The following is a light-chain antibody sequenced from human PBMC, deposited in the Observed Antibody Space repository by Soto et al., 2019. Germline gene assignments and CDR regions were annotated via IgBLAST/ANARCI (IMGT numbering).Light chain of an antibody. Sequence: EIVMTQSPATLSVSPGERATLSCRASQSIAENLAWYQQTPGQPPRLLIYGASTRATGVPARFSGSASGTEFTLTISSLQSEDFAVYYCQQYNNRSPWTFGQGTKVEI. J-gene: IGKJ1*01. CDR3: QQYNNRSPWT. CDR1: QSIAEN. V-gene: IGKV3-15*01. CDR2: GAS.